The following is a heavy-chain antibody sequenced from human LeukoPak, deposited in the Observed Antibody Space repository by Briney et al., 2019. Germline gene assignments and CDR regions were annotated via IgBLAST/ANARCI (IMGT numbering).Heavy chain of an antibody. J-gene: IGHJ6*03. Sequence: SETLSLTCTASGGSISSYYWSWIRQPPGKALEWIGNIFYTGSTYYSPSLKSRVTISLDTSRNQFSLRLNSVTAADTAVYYCASSYGAQNYYYMDVWGKGTTVTVSS. CDR1: GGSISSYY. D-gene: IGHD5-18*01. CDR2: IFYTGST. CDR3: ASSYGAQNYYYMDV. V-gene: IGHV4-59*12.